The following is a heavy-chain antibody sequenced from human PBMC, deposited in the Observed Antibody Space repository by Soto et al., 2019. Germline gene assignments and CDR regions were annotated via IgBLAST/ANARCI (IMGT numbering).Heavy chain of an antibody. J-gene: IGHJ6*03. CDR1: GGSISSGGYY. V-gene: IGHV4-61*08. CDR3: ARYLGYNWNDELYYYYMDV. Sequence: PSETLSLTCTVSGGSISSGGYYWSWIRQPPGKGLEWIGYIYYSGSTNYNPSLKSRVTISVDTSKNQFSLKLSSVTAADTAVYYCARYLGYNWNDELYYYYMDVWGKGTTVTVSS. CDR2: IYYSGST. D-gene: IGHD1-1*01.